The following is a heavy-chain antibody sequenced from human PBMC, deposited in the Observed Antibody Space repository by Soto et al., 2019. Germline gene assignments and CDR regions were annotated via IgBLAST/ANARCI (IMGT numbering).Heavy chain of an antibody. CDR2: ISPYKGNT. CDR3: ARDLDGSGSYYTDY. Sequence: ASVNVSCKASGYTFTNYGISWVRQAPGQGLEWMGWISPYKGNTYYAQNLQGRVTMTTDTSTYTAYMELRRLRSDDTAVYFCARDLDGSGSYYTDYWGQGTLVTVSS. CDR1: GYTFTNYG. J-gene: IGHJ4*02. D-gene: IGHD3-10*01. V-gene: IGHV1-18*01.